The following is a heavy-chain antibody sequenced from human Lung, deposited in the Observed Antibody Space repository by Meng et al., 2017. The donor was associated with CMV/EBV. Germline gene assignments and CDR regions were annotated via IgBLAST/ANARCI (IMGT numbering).Heavy chain of an antibody. J-gene: IGHJ4*02. CDR3: ARGSYLAVEG. CDR2: FYYRGNS. Sequence: PGPGSVKPSQTLSLTCTVSGGSINSYYWSWIRQPPGQGLEWLGYFYYRGNSNYNPSLKSRVTISVDTSKNLFSLNLTSVTAADAALYYCARGSYLAVEGWGLGTLVTVSS. V-gene: IGHV4-59*01. CDR1: GGSINSYY. D-gene: IGHD2-21*01.